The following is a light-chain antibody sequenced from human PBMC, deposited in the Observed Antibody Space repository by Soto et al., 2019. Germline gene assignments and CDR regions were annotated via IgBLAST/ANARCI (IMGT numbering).Light chain of an antibody. CDR2: EVS. Sequence: ALAQPPSASGSPGQSVTISCTGTSTDVGGYNYISWYQHHPGKGPKLIIYEVSERPSGVPDRFSGSKSGNTASLTVSGLQAEDEADYYCSSYAGSNNRGVFGSGTKVTVL. J-gene: IGLJ1*01. CDR1: STDVGGYNY. V-gene: IGLV2-8*01. CDR3: SSYAGSNNRGV.